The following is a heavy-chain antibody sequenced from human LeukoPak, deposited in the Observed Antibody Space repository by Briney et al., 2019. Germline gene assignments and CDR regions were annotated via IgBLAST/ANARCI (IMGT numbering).Heavy chain of an antibody. CDR3: ARDRKAAALALNWFDP. CDR2: IIPIFGTA. Sequence: SVKVSCKASGGTFSSYAISWVRQAPGQGLEWMGGIIPIFGTANYAQKFQGRVTITADESTSTAYMELSSLRSDDTAVYYCARDRKAAALALNWFDPWGQGTLVTVSS. D-gene: IGHD6-13*01. V-gene: IGHV1-69*13. J-gene: IGHJ5*02. CDR1: GGTFSSYA.